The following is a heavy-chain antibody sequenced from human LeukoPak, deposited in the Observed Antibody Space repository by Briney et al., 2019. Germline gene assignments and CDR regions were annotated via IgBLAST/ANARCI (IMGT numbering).Heavy chain of an antibody. CDR1: GFNFRDYA. Sequence: PGGSLRLSCAASGFNFRDYAMSWVRQSPARGLEWVSSLRGNDETFYANSVRGRFTLSRDNSKNTVYLQLNNLRVEDTAIYYCARASWISHADAVCRGQGTLVTVAS. V-gene: IGHV3-23*01. J-gene: IGHJ4*02. D-gene: IGHD2-2*03. CDR3: ARASWISHADAVC. CDR2: LRGNDET.